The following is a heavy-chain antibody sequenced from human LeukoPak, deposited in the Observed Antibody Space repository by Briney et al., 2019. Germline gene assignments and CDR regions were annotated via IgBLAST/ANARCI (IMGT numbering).Heavy chain of an antibody. CDR1: GGSISSYY. J-gene: IGHJ3*02. CDR3: ARDLYDAFDI. Sequence: SETLSLTCTVSGGSISSYYWSWIRQPPGKGLEWIGYIYYSGSTNYNPSLKSRVTIPVDTSKNQFSLKLSSVTAADTAVYYCARDLYDAFDIWGQGTMVTVSS. V-gene: IGHV4-59*01. CDR2: IYYSGST.